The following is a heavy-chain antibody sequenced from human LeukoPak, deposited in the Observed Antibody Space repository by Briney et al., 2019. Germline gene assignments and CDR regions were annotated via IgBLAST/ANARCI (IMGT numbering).Heavy chain of an antibody. D-gene: IGHD4-17*01. CDR1: GFAFSSYA. J-gene: IGHJ4*02. V-gene: IGHV3-23*01. CDR2: ISGSGGST. CDR3: AKSRGDYGDFLDY. Sequence: GGSLRLSCAASGFAFSSYAMSWVRQAPGKGLEWVSAISGSGGSTYYADSVKGRFTISRGNSKNTLYLQMNSLRAEDTAVYYCAKSRGDYGDFLDYWGQGTLVTVSS.